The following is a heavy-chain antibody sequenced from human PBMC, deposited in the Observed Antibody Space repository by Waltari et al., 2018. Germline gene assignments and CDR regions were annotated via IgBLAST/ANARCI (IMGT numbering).Heavy chain of an antibody. CDR1: GYTFTSYY. J-gene: IGHJ4*02. CDR2: INPSGGST. CDR3: ARDVGGGGSSWYEVFDY. V-gene: IGHV1-46*01. D-gene: IGHD6-13*01. Sequence: QVQLVQSGAEVKKPGASVKVSCKASGYTFTSYYMHWVRQAPGQGLEWMEIINPSGGSTSYAQKFQGRVTMTRDTSTSTVYMELSSLRSEDTAVYYCARDVGGGGSSWYEVFDYWGQGTLVTVSS.